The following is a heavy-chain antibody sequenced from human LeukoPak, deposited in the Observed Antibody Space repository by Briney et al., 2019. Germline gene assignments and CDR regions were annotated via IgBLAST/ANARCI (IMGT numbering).Heavy chain of an antibody. CDR1: GGSISSSSYY. V-gene: IGHV4-39*07. CDR3: ARVEAAASLGY. D-gene: IGHD6-13*01. J-gene: IGHJ4*02. CDR2: IYHSGST. Sequence: PSETLSLTCTVSGGSISSSSYYWGWIRQPPGKGLEWIGSIYHSGSTYYNPSLKSRVTISVDTSKNQFSLKLSSVTAADTAVYYCARVEAAASLGYWGQGTLVTVSS.